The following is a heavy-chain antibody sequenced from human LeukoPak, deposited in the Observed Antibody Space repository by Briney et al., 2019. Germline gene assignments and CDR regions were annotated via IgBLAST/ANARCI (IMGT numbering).Heavy chain of an antibody. CDR2: IYYSGST. Sequence: SEALSLTCTVSGGSISSYYWSWIRQPPGKGLEWIGYIYYSGSTNYKPSLKSRVTISVDTSKNQFSLKLGSVTAADTAVYYCARGGYYGSGNDFRFDPWGQGTLVTVSS. CDR1: GGSISSYY. D-gene: IGHD3-10*01. J-gene: IGHJ5*02. V-gene: IGHV4-59*01. CDR3: ARGGYYGSGNDFRFDP.